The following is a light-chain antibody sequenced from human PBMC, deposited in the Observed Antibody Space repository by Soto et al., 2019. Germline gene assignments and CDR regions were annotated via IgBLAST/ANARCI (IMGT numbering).Light chain of an antibody. CDR1: QGISSY. V-gene: IGKV1-9*01. CDR2: AAS. J-gene: IGKJ1*01. CDR3: LQYNTCPWT. Sequence: IQLTQSPSSLSSSVGDRVTITCRASQGISSYLAWYQQKPGKAPKLLIYAASTLQSGVPSRFSGSGSGTEFTLTISSLQAEDFATYYCLQYNTCPWTFGQGTKVEIK.